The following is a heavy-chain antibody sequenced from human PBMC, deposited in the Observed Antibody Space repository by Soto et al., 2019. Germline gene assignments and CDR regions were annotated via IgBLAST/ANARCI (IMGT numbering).Heavy chain of an antibody. Sequence: QVQLVESGGGVVQPGRSLRLSCAASGFTFSSYGMHWVRQAPGKGLEWVAVISYDGSNKYYADSVKGRFTISRDNSKNTLYLQMNSLRAEDTAVYYGAKEGWFGGLFGWFDPWGQGTLVTVSS. CDR2: ISYDGSNK. CDR1: GFTFSSYG. CDR3: AKEGWFGGLFGWFDP. D-gene: IGHD3-10*01. V-gene: IGHV3-30*18. J-gene: IGHJ5*02.